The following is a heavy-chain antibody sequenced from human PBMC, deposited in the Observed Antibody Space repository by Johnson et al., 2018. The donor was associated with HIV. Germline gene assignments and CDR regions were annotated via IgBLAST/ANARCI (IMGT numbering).Heavy chain of an antibody. CDR3: ARDVSAAKMDAFDT. J-gene: IGHJ3*02. D-gene: IGHD6-25*01. CDR2: ISWDGSST. CDR1: GFTFDDYA. Sequence: VQLVESGGGLVKPGGSLRLSCAASGFTFDDYAMHWVRQAPGKGLEWVSLISWDGSSTYYADSVRGRFTISRDNSRSTLFLEMINLRDEDTALYYCARDVSAAKMDAFDTWGQGTMVTVSS. V-gene: IGHV3-43D*03.